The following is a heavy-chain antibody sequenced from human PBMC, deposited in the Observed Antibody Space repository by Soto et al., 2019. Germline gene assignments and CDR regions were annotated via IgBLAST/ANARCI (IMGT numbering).Heavy chain of an antibody. J-gene: IGHJ4*02. CDR2: ISYDGSNK. Sequence: QVQLVESGGGVVQPGRSLRLSCAASGFTFSSYGMHWVRQAPGKGLEWVAVISYDGSNKYYADSVKGRFAISRDNSKNTLYLQMNSLRAEDTAVYYCARSYGPDYCGQGTLVTVSS. CDR3: ARSYGPDY. D-gene: IGHD5-18*01. CDR1: GFTFSSYG. V-gene: IGHV3-30*03.